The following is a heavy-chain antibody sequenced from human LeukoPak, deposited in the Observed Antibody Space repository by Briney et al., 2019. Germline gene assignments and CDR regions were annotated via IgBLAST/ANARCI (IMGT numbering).Heavy chain of an antibody. CDR2: IYADGST. V-gene: IGHV3-66*01. J-gene: IGHJ5*02. CDR1: EFTVSQNY. Sequence: PGGSLRFSYAASEFTVSQNYMSWVRQTPGRGMEWVSLIYADGSTHYADSVKGRFTVSRDNSKNTVYLQMNGLRPEDTAVYYCARDRAGTQAWVEFDPWGQGTLVTVSS. D-gene: IGHD3-10*01. CDR3: ARDRAGTQAWVEFDP.